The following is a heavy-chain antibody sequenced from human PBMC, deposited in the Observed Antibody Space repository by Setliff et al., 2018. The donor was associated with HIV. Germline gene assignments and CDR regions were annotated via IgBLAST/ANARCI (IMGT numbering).Heavy chain of an antibody. J-gene: IGHJ4*01. CDR2: IYYSGSA. CDR1: GASIRSFH. CDR3: ARVLDYYDSSPYYFDY. V-gene: IGHV4-59*01. D-gene: IGHD3-22*01. Sequence: SETLSLTCTVSGASIRSFHWSWIRQPPGKGLEWIGYIYYSGSANYTPSLKSRVTISLDTSKSQFSLKLSSVTAADTAMYYCARVLDYYDSSPYYFDYWGHGTLVTVSS.